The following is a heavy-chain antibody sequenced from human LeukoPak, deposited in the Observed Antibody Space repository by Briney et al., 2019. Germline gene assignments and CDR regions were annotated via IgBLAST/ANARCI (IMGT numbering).Heavy chain of an antibody. Sequence: ASVKVSCKASGYTFTGYYIHWVRQAPGQGLEWMGWINPNSGDTNYAQNFQGRVTMTKDTSTNTAYMELSRLRSDDTAVYYCARGAGTTTWFDPWGQGTLVTVS. D-gene: IGHD1-1*01. J-gene: IGHJ5*02. CDR3: ARGAGTTTWFDP. CDR1: GYTFTGYY. V-gene: IGHV1-2*02. CDR2: INPNSGDT.